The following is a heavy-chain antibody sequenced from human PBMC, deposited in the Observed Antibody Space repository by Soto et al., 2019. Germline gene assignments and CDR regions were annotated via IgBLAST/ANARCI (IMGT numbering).Heavy chain of an antibody. V-gene: IGHV3-53*04. CDR2: LYTDGNT. Sequence: EVQLVESGGGLVQPGGSLRLSCAASGINVSSKYMSWIRHAPGKGLEWVSVLYTDGNTYYADSVKGRLTISRHNSKNTLYLQMNSLRPEDTAIYYCARVGAVGAADCWGQGTLVTVSS. D-gene: IGHD1-26*01. J-gene: IGHJ4*02. CDR3: ARVGAVGAADC. CDR1: GINVSSKY.